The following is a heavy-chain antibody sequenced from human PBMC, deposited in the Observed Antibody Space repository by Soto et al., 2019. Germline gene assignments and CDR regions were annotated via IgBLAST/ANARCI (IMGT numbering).Heavy chain of an antibody. D-gene: IGHD1-26*01. CDR2: IYSTGAT. J-gene: IGHJ4*02. CDR1: GFTVSSDY. V-gene: IGHV3-53*01. CDR3: VRHSGTYYNFRY. Sequence: LRLSCAVSGFTVSSDYMSWVRQAPGQGPEWISVIYSTGATYYANSVKGRFTISRDYSKSTLYLQMNSLRSEDTAVYYCVRHSGTYYNFRYWGQGALVTVSS.